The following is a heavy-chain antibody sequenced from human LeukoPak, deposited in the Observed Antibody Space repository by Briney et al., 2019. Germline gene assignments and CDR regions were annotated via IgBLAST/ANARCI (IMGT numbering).Heavy chain of an antibody. CDR3: VRDDPLALWFGELPDYFDY. CDR1: GFTFSSCS. D-gene: IGHD3-10*01. CDR2: ISSSSGYI. J-gene: IGHJ4*02. Sequence: GGSLRLSCAASGFTFSSCSMNWVRQAPGKGLEWVSSISSSSGYIYYADSVKGRFTISRDNAKNSLYLQMNSLRAEDTAVYYCVRDDPLALWFGELPDYFDYWGQGTLVTVSS. V-gene: IGHV3-21*01.